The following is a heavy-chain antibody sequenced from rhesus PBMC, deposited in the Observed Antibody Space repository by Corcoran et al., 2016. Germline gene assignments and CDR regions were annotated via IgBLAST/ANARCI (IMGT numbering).Heavy chain of an antibody. CDR3: ARTYSNYEEVDAFDF. V-gene: IGHV4-122*01. CDR2: SSVIRGST. CDR1: GGYISSSYYY. Sequence: QVQLPESGPGLVKPSETLSLTCAVSGGYISSSYYYWSWIRQAPGQGVEWSGYSSVIRGSTDYTPSLKSRSPIATDTSKNQFALKLSSVTAADTAVYYLARTYSNYEEVDAFDFWGQGLRVTVSP. J-gene: IGHJ3*01. D-gene: IGHD4-23*01.